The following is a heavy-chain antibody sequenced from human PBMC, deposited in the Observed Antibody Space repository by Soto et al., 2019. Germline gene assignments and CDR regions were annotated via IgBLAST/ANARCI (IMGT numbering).Heavy chain of an antibody. J-gene: IGHJ6*03. D-gene: IGHD3-9*01. Sequence: SETLSLTCAVYGGSFSGYYWSWIRQPPGKGLEWIGEINHSGSTNYNPSLKSRVTISVDTSKNQFSLKLSSVTAADTAVYYCARETTDGYDVLTRNYYYYYMDVWGKGTTVTVSS. CDR3: ARETTDGYDVLTRNYYYYYMDV. V-gene: IGHV4-34*01. CDR1: GGSFSGYY. CDR2: INHSGST.